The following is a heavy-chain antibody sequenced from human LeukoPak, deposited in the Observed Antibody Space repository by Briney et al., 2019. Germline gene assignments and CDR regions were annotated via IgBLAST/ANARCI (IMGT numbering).Heavy chain of an antibody. Sequence: GRSLRLSWAASGFTFSSYGMHWVRQAPGKGLEWVAVISYDGSNKYYADSVKGRFTISRDNSKNTLYLQMNSLRAEDTAVYYCAKDYRYGDSPVTGIDYWGQGTLVTVSS. J-gene: IGHJ4*02. CDR1: GFTFSSYG. CDR2: ISYDGSNK. D-gene: IGHD4-17*01. V-gene: IGHV3-30*18. CDR3: AKDYRYGDSPVTGIDY.